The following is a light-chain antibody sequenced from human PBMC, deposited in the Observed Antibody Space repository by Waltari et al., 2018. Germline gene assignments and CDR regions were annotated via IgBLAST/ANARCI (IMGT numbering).Light chain of an antibody. J-gene: IGKJ1*01. CDR3: QQPYFYPRT. CDR1: QGIGRY. CDR2: AAS. Sequence: DIQLTQSPSFVSASVGDRVTITGRASQGIGRYLAWYQQKPGNAPQFLVYAASTLQSGGPARFSGSGSGTEFTLTISSLQPEDFATYYCQQPYFYPRTFGQGTKVDIK. V-gene: IGKV1-9*01.